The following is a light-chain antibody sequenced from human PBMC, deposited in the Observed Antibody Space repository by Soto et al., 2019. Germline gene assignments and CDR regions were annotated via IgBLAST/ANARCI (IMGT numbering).Light chain of an antibody. V-gene: IGKV3-15*01. J-gene: IGKJ5*01. CDR2: GAS. Sequence: ETMMTQSPDSLSVSLGERATLSCRASQSLRSSLAWYQQKPGQAPRLLIYGASTRATGIPARFSGSGSGTEFTLSISSLQSEDFAVYYCKQYKEWPPFTFGQGTRLEIK. CDR1: QSLRSS. CDR3: KQYKEWPPFT.